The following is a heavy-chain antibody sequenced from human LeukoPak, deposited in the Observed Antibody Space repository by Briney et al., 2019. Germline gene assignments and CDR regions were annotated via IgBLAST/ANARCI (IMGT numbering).Heavy chain of an antibody. J-gene: IGHJ4*02. CDR2: INSDGSST. Sequence: GGSLRLSCAASGFTFSSYWMHWVRQAPGKGLVWVSRINSDGSSTSYADSVKGRFTISRDNAKNTLYLQMNSLRAEDTAVYYCASSGIAAAFDYWGQGTLVTVSS. CDR3: ASSGIAAAFDY. D-gene: IGHD6-13*01. CDR1: GFTFSSYW. V-gene: IGHV3-74*01.